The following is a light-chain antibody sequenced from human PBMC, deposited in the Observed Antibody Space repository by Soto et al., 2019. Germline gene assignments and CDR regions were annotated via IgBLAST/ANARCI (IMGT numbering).Light chain of an antibody. V-gene: IGKV3D-15*01. CDR3: QQYYSGSPFP. J-gene: IGKJ5*01. CDR2: GAS. CDR1: HSVRSN. Sequence: TQTPATLSVSPREGASISCRASHSVRSNLAWYQQKPGQAPRVLMYGASARAIGIPDRMSGSGSGTDFTLTISSWQSEDFSVCYCQQYYSGSPFPFGQVTRLEVK.